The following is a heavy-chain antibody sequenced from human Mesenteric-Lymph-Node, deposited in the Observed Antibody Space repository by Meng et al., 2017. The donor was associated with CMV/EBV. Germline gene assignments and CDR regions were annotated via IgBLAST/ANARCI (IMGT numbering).Heavy chain of an antibody. CDR3: AHEDYDGYYYYGMDV. CDR2: ISSSSTI. V-gene: IGHV3-69-1*01. Sequence: GESLKISCAATESTFIDYYMNWVRQAPGKGLEWVSSISSSSTIYYADSVKGRFTISRDSAKSSLYMQMNSLRPEDTALYYCAHEDYDGYYYYGMDVWGQGTAVTVSS. D-gene: IGHD3-16*01. CDR1: ESTFIDYY. J-gene: IGHJ6*02.